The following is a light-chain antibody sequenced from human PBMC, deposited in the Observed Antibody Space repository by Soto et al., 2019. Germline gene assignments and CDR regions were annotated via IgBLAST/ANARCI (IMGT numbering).Light chain of an antibody. V-gene: IGKV3-15*01. J-gene: IGKJ1*01. CDR2: GAS. Sequence: EIVMTQSPATLSVSPGERATLSCRASQSVSSNLAWYQQKPGQAPRLLIYGASTRATGIPARFSGSGSGTEFTLTISRLQSEDFAVYYCQQYNNWPRTFGPGTKVDI. CDR3: QQYNNWPRT. CDR1: QSVSSN.